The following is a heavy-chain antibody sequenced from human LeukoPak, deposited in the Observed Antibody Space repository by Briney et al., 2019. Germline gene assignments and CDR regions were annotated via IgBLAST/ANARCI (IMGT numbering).Heavy chain of an antibody. CDR1: GDSVSSNSAA. V-gene: IGHV6-1*01. CDR2: TYYRSKWYN. D-gene: IGHD3-9*01. J-gene: IGHJ3*02. CDR3: AREPYYDILTGYPYDAFDI. Sequence: QTLSLTSAISGDSVSSNSAAWNWIRQSPSRGLEWLGRTYYRSKWYNDYAVSVKSRITINPDTSKNQFSLQLNSVTPEDTAVYYCAREPYYDILTGYPYDAFDIWGQGTMVTVSS.